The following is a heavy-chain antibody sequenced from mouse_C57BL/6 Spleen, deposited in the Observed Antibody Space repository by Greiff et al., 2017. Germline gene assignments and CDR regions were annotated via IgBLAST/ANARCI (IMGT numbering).Heavy chain of an antibody. V-gene: IGHV3-6*01. D-gene: IGHD1-1*01. CDR1: GYSITSGYY. CDR3: ARHGSSYVDYFDY. CDR2: ISYDGSN. J-gene: IGHJ2*01. Sequence: DVQLQESGPGLVKPSQSLSLTCSVTGYSITSGYYWNWIRQFPGNKLEWMGYISYDGSNNYNPSLKNRISITRDTSKNQFFLKLNSVTTEDTATYYCARHGSSYVDYFDYWGQGTTLTVSS.